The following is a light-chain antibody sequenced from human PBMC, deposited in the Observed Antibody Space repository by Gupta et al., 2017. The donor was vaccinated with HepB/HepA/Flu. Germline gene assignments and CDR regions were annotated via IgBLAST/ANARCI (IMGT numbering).Light chain of an antibody. J-gene: IGKJ4*01. CDR3: QQYDTTPLT. V-gene: IGKV4-1*01. Sequence: DIVMTQSPDSLVVSLGERATINCKSSQSVLYTSNNKKYLAWYQQKPGQPPKLLIYWASTRESGVPDRFCGSGSGTDFTLTISSLQAEDVAVYYCQQYDTTPLTFGGGTKVEIK. CDR2: WAS. CDR1: QSVLYTSNNKKY.